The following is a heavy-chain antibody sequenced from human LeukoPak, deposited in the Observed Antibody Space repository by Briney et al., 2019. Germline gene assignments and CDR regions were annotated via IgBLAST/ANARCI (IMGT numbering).Heavy chain of an antibody. CDR1: AGSISSSSYY. CDR2: IYYSGST. J-gene: IGHJ4*02. V-gene: IGHV4-39*01. D-gene: IGHD3-22*01. Sequence: SETLSLTCTVYAGSISSSSYYWGWLRQPPGKGLEWIVSIYYSGSTYYNPSLKSRVTISVETSKNQFSLKLRSVTAADTAVYYCASGYDSSAYQPFIDYWGQGTLVTVSS. CDR3: ASGYDSSAYQPFIDY.